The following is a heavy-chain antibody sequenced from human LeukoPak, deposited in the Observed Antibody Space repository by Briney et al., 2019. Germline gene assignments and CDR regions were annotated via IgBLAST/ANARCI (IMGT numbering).Heavy chain of an antibody. CDR3: ASSYSAGTFDY. D-gene: IGHD6-13*01. CDR2: IYYSGST. J-gene: IGHJ4*02. CDR1: GGSISSYY. V-gene: IGHV4-59*08. Sequence: SETLSLTCTVSGGSISSYYWSWIRQPPGKGLEWIGYIYYSGSTNYNPSLKSRVTISVDTSKNQFSLKLSSVTAADTAVDYCASSYSAGTFDYWGQGTLVTVSS.